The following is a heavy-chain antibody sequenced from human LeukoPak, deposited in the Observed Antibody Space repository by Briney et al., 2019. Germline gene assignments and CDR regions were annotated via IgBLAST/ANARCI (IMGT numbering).Heavy chain of an antibody. Sequence: KAGGSLRLSCAAFGFTFSTYTMNWVRQAPGKGLEWVGRIKSKTDGGTTDYAAPVKGRFTISRDDSKNTLYLQMNSLKTEDTAVYYCTTVLQSGSYALYYYYYGMDVWGQGTTVTVSS. V-gene: IGHV3-15*07. CDR2: IKSKTDGGTT. D-gene: IGHD3-10*01. J-gene: IGHJ6*02. CDR3: TTVLQSGSYALYYYYYGMDV. CDR1: GFTFSTYT.